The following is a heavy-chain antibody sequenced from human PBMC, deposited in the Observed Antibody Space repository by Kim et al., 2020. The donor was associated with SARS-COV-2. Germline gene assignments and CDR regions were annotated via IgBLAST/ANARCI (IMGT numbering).Heavy chain of an antibody. CDR1: GFTVSSNY. Sequence: GGSLRLSCAASGFTVSSNYMSWVRQAPGKGLEWVSVIYSGGSTYYADSVKGRFTISRDNSKNTLYLQMNSLRAEDTAVYYCARDSLGGYCSGGSCYSESNGMDVWGQGTTVTVSS. V-gene: IGHV3-53*01. J-gene: IGHJ6*02. CDR3: ARDSLGGYCSGGSCYSESNGMDV. CDR2: IYSGGST. D-gene: IGHD2-15*01.